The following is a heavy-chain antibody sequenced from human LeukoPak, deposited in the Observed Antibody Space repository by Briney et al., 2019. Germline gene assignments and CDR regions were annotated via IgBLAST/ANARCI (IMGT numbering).Heavy chain of an antibody. V-gene: IGHV3-30*04. CDR1: GFTLSSFD. D-gene: IGHD3-10*01. J-gene: IGHJ6*04. CDR2: LSYDGSNK. Sequence: GGSLRLFCADSGFTLSSFDMHWVRQAPGKGLEWVTALSYDGSNKYYADSVKGRFTISRDNSKNTLYLQTNNLRAEDTAVYYCARELIGSWFRFYYYYGMDVWGKGTTVTVSS. CDR3: ARELIGSWFRFYYYYGMDV.